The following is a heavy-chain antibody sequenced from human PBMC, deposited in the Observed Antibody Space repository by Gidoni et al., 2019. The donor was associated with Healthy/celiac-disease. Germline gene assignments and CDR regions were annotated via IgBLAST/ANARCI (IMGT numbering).Heavy chain of an antibody. Sequence: QITLKESGPTLVTPTQTLTLTCTFSGFSLSTSGVGVGWIRQPPGKALEWLAPIYWDDDKSYSPSLKRRLTNTKDTHKNQVVLTMTNMEPVDTAKYYCANRRGGGSYYQMIKDVNWFDPWGQGTLVTVSS. J-gene: IGHJ5*02. V-gene: IGHV2-5*02. CDR1: GFSLSTSGVG. D-gene: IGHD1-26*01. CDR2: IYWDDDK. CDR3: ANRRGGGSYYQMIKDVNWFDP.